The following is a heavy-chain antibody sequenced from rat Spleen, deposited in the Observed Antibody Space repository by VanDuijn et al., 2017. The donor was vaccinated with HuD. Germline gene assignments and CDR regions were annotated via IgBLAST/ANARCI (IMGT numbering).Heavy chain of an antibody. Sequence: EVQLVESGGGLVQPGRSMKVSCAASGFTFSNDYMAWVRQAPTKGLEWVASISTGGTITYYRDSVKGRFTVSRDNAKSTLYLQMDSLRSEDTATYYCSTAGSFTDYYFAGGFDYWGQGVMVTVSS. V-gene: IGHV5-25*01. CDR2: ISTGGTIT. J-gene: IGHJ2*01. CDR3: STAGSFTDYYFAGGFDY. CDR1: GFTFSNDY. D-gene: IGHD1-6*01.